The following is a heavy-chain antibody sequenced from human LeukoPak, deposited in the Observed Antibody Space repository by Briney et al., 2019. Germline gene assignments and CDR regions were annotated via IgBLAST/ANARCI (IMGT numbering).Heavy chain of an antibody. CDR3: TRIAPYCGGDCFDY. V-gene: IGHV1-18*01. J-gene: IGHJ4*02. Sequence: GASVKVSCKASGYTFTNYGISWVRQAPGQGLEWMGWINGYNANTNYAQKFQGRVTMTTDTSTSTVYMELRSLRSGDTAVYYCTRIAPYCGGDCFDYWGQGTLVTVSS. CDR2: INGYNANT. CDR1: GYTFTNYG. D-gene: IGHD2-21*01.